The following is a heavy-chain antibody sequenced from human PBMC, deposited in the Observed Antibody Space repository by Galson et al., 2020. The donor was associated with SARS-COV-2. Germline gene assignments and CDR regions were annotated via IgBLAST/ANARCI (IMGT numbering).Heavy chain of an antibody. D-gene: IGHD1-26*01. Sequence: GESLKISCAASGFTFDGFSMHWVRQRPGKGLEWVSLISWDGTDTYYADSVRGRFAISRDNSKASLYLRMNSLTTEDTALYYCAKDIGLVGSTDYWGRGTLVTVSS. J-gene: IGHJ4*02. CDR3: AKDIGLVGSTDY. V-gene: IGHV3-43*01. CDR2: ISWDGTDT. CDR1: GFTFDGFS.